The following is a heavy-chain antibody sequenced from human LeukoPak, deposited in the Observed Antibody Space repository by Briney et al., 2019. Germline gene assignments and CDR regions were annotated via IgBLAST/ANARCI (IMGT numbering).Heavy chain of an antibody. V-gene: IGHV4-61*02. CDR2: IYTSGST. J-gene: IGHJ5*02. CDR3: AGGYYYDSSGYYGRQDGFDP. D-gene: IGHD3-22*01. CDR1: GGSTSSGSYY. Sequence: SQTLSLTCTVSGGSTSSGSYYWSWIRQPAGKGLEWIGRIYTSGSTNYNPSLKSRVTISVDTSKNQFSLKLSSVTAADTAAYYCAGGYYYDSSGYYGRQDGFDPWGQGTLVTVSS.